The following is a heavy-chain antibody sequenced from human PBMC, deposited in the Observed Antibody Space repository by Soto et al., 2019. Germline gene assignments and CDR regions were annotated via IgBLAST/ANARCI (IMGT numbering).Heavy chain of an antibody. J-gene: IGHJ4*02. D-gene: IGHD3-10*01. CDR1: GNTFTSYD. CDR2: INPNSGNI. CDR3: ARGRASGSYYLLDY. V-gene: IGHV1-8*01. Sequence: SVKVSCKASGNTFTSYDINWVRQATVHGLEWMGWINPNSGNIGYAQKFQGRVTMTRDTAIRTAYMEVSRLRSDDTAVYYCARGRASGSYYLLDYWGQGTLVTVSS.